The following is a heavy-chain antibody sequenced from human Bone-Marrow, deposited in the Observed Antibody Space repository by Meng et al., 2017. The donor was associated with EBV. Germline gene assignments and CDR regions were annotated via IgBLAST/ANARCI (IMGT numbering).Heavy chain of an antibody. CDR3: ATRYYYGSSGYIY. J-gene: IGHJ4*02. D-gene: IGHD3-22*01. Sequence: EVRKAGAAVNVSGKASGFTLSNHYVDGVRQAPGQGLEWMGVFTPSDGSTTIRQTLQGRVTMTSDTSTSTVYLELRSLTVFDTAVYYCATRYYYGSSGYIYWGQGTLVTVSS. V-gene: IGHV1-46*01. CDR2: FTPSDGST. CDR1: GFTLSNHY.